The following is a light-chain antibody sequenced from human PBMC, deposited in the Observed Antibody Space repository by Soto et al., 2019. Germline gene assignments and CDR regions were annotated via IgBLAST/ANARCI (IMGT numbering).Light chain of an antibody. CDR3: SSYTTISTYV. V-gene: IGLV2-14*01. CDR2: EVS. Sequence: QSVLTQPASVSGSPGQSIIISCTGTFNDVGAHNYVPWYQQHPGKAPKLVIYEVSNRPSGISNRFSGFKAGNTASLTTSGLQAEDEADYYCSSYTTISTYVFGTGTKVTVL. CDR1: FNDVGAHNY. J-gene: IGLJ1*01.